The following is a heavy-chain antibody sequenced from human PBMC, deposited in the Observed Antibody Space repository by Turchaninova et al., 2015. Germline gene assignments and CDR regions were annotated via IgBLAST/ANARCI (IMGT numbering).Heavy chain of an antibody. D-gene: IGHD6-19*01. CDR1: GGSIDNYF. V-gene: IGHV4-4*07. J-gene: IGHJ4*02. CDR2: IYATGRT. Sequence: QVQLQESGPGLVKPSETLSLTCTVSGGSIDNYFWTWIRQPAGKGLEWFGRIYATGRTNSNPSLKSRVNLSVDKSKNQFSRRLAAVTAGDTAVYYCARQVAVAGTAGFDYWGQGTLVTVSS. CDR3: ARQVAVAGTAGFDY.